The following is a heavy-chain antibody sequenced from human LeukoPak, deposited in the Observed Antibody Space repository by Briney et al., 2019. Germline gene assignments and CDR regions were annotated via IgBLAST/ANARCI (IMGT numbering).Heavy chain of an antibody. D-gene: IGHD3-10*01. Sequence: GASVKVSCKASGYTFTSYGISWVRQAPGQGLEWMGWISAYNGNTNYAQKLQGRVTMTTDTSTSTAYMELRSLRSDDTAVYYCARDRLWFGELLSVDYWGQGTLVTISS. CDR1: GYTFTSYG. V-gene: IGHV1-18*01. CDR2: ISAYNGNT. CDR3: ARDRLWFGELLSVDY. J-gene: IGHJ4*02.